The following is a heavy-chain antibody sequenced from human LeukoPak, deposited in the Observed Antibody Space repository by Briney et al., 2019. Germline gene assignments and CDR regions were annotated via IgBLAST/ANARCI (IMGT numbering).Heavy chain of an antibody. CDR3: ARDPIGGAPDYLDY. D-gene: IGHD1-26*01. CDR1: GFTFSSYA. Sequence: GGSLRLSCAASGFTFSSYAMSWVRQAPGKGLEWVSAISGSGGSTYYADSVRGRFTISRDNSKNTLYLQMNSLRGEDTALYFCARDPIGGAPDYLDYWGQGTLVTVSS. J-gene: IGHJ4*02. V-gene: IGHV3-23*01. CDR2: ISGSGGST.